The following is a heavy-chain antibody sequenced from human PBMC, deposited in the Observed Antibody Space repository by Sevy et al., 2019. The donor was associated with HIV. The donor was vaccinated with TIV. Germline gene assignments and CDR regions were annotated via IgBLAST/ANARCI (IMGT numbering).Heavy chain of an antibody. J-gene: IGHJ5*02. CDR2: IHYSGGT. Sequence: SETLSLTCSVSGGPISSYYWSWIRQPPGKRLEWIGYIHYSGGTNYNPSLNSRLTISVDTSKNQFPLRLTSVTAADTAVYYCARAPPVRSGDDSLNWFDPWGQGILVTVSS. V-gene: IGHV4-59*01. CDR3: ARAPPVRSGDDSLNWFDP. D-gene: IGHD5-12*01. CDR1: GGPISSYY.